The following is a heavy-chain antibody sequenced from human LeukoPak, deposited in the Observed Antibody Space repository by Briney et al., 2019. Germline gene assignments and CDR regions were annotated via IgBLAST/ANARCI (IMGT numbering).Heavy chain of an antibody. CDR3: ARDPNGSGPDFDC. CDR1: GFTFSSYA. Sequence: PGGSLRLSCAASGFTFSSYAMNWVRQAPGKGLAWVSGLSGNGGNQYYADSVKGRFTISRDNSKNTLFLQMNSLRAEDTAIYYCARDPNGSGPDFDCWGQGTLVTVSS. V-gene: IGHV3-23*01. CDR2: LSGNGGNQ. J-gene: IGHJ4*02. D-gene: IGHD3-10*01.